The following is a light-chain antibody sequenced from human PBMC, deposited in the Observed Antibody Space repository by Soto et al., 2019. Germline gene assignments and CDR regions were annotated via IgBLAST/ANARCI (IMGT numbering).Light chain of an antibody. J-gene: IGLJ3*02. Sequence: QSVLTQPPSVSGAPGQRVTISCTGSSSNIGAGYDVHWYQQLPGTAPKLLIYGNNNRPSGVPDRFSGSKSGTSASLAITGLQAEDEADYYCQSYDSSLSGWVFGGGTKVHRP. CDR1: SSNIGAGYD. V-gene: IGLV1-40*01. CDR3: QSYDSSLSGWV. CDR2: GNN.